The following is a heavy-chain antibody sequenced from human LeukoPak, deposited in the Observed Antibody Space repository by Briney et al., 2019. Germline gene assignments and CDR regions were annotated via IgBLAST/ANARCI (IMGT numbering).Heavy chain of an antibody. J-gene: IGHJ6*03. CDR3: ARTQVVTIFGVVIYYYYYMDV. CDR2: MNPNSGNT. D-gene: IGHD3-3*01. Sequence: ASVKASCKASGYTFTSYDINWVRQATGQGLEWMGWMNPNSGNTGYAQKFQGRVTMTRNTSISTAYMELSSLRSEDTAVYYCARTQVVTIFGVVIYYYYYMDVWGKGTTVTVSS. V-gene: IGHV1-8*01. CDR1: GYTFTSYD.